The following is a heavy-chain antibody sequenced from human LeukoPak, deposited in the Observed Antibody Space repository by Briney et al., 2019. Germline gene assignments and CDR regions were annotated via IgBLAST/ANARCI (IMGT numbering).Heavy chain of an antibody. CDR2: ISWNSGSI. CDR3: AKDRIAAAGTGIDY. D-gene: IGHD6-13*01. V-gene: IGHV3-9*01. Sequence: SLRLACAAAGFAVDEYAMHWVRQAPGKGLEWVSGISWNSGSIGYADSVKGRFTISRDNAKNSLYLQMNSLRAEDTALYYCAKDRIAAAGTGIDYWGQGTLVTVSS. CDR1: GFAVDEYA. J-gene: IGHJ4*02.